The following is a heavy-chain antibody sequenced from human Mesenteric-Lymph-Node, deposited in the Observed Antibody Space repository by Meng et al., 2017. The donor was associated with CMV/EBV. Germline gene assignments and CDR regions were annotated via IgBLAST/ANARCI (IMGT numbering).Heavy chain of an antibody. V-gene: IGHV1-69*05. CDR3: AGGYCSSTSCYRTDV. Sequence: SVKVSCKASGYTFTSYGISWVRQAPGQGLEWMGGIIPIFGTANYAQKFQGRVTITTDESTSTAYMELSSLRSEDTAVYYCAGGYCSSTSCYRTDVWGQGTTVTVSS. CDR2: IIPIFGTA. D-gene: IGHD2-2*02. J-gene: IGHJ6*02. CDR1: GYTFTSYG.